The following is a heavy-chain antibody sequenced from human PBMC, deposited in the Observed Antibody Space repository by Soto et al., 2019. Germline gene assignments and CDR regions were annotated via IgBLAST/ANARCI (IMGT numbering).Heavy chain of an antibody. J-gene: IGHJ5*02. Sequence: PSETLSLTGAVYGGSFSGSYWCWIRQPPWKGLGWIGEINHSGSTNYNPSLKSRVTIPVDTSKIQFSLKLSSVTAADTAVYYCARGNQYYYGSGRYYNNWFDPWGQATRVTVSS. CDR1: GGSFSGSY. D-gene: IGHD3-10*01. CDR3: ARGNQYYYGSGRYYNNWFDP. V-gene: IGHV4-34*01. CDR2: INHSGST.